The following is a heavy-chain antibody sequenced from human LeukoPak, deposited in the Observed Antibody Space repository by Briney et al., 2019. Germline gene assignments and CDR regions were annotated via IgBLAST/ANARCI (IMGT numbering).Heavy chain of an antibody. V-gene: IGHV4-34*01. CDR2: INHSGST. CDR3: ARDNYYDSSGYYRARAFDI. Sequence: SETLSLTCAVYGGSFSGYYWSWIRQPPGKGLEWIGEINHSGSTNYNPSLKSRVTISVDTSKNQFSLKLSSVTAADTAVYYCARDNYYDSSGYYRARAFDIWGQGTMVTVSS. CDR1: GGSFSGYY. J-gene: IGHJ3*02. D-gene: IGHD3-22*01.